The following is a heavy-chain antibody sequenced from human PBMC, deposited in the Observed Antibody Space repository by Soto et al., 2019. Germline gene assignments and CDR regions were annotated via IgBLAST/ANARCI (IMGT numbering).Heavy chain of an antibody. CDR1: GFPFPNYW. D-gene: IGHD2-8*01. V-gene: IGHV3-7*01. J-gene: IGHJ3*02. Sequence: GGSLRLSCAASGFPFPNYWMSLVRQAAGKGLEWVVNIKPDGSGTYYVDSVRGRFTISRDNAKNSLYLQMNSLSAEDTAVYYGASVRSCANGCYSRYEASDIWGPGTMVTVSS. CDR3: ASVRSCANGCYSRYEASDI. CDR2: IKPDGSGT.